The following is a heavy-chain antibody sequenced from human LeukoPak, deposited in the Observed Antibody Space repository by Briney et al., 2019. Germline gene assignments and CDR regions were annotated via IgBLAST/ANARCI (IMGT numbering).Heavy chain of an antibody. CDR3: ARARSSYGYGDAFDI. CDR2: ISYDGSSK. V-gene: IGHV3-30*03. CDR1: GFTFSDHY. D-gene: IGHD5-18*01. J-gene: IGHJ3*02. Sequence: GGSLRLSCAASGFTFSDHYMDWVRQAPGKGLEWVAVISYDGSSKYYADSVKGRFTISRDNSKNTLYLQMNSLRAEDTAVYYCARARSSYGYGDAFDIWGQGTMVTVSS.